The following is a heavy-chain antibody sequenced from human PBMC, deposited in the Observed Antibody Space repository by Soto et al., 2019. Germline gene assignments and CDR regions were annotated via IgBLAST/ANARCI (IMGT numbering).Heavy chain of an antibody. Sequence: EVQLLESGGGLVQPGGSLRLSCAASGFTFSSYAMSWVRQAPGKGLEWVSAISGSGGSTYYADSVKGRFTISRANSKNTLYLQMNSLRAEDTAVYYCAKDPCGSSGGSCHYGMDAWGQGTTVTVSS. CDR3: AKDPCGSSGGSCHYGMDA. CDR2: ISGSGGST. V-gene: IGHV3-23*01. J-gene: IGHJ6*02. CDR1: GFTFSSYA. D-gene: IGHD2-15*01.